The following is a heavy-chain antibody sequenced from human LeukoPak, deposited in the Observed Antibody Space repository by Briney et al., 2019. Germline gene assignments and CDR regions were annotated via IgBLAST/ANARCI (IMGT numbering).Heavy chain of an antibody. CDR3: ARGLTPRVAPGTYGMDV. Sequence: GGSLRLSCAASGFTVSSNHMGWVRQAPGKGLEWVADIYSDGSTYYAGSLKGRASMSKDNSKNTLYLQINSLRAEDTAVYYCARGLTPRVAPGTYGMDVWGQGTTVTVSS. V-gene: IGHV3-66*01. CDR2: IYSDGST. D-gene: IGHD1-1*01. J-gene: IGHJ6*02. CDR1: GFTVSSNH.